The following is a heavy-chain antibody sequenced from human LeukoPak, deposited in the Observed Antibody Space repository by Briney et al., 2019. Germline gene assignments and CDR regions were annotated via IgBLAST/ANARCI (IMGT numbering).Heavy chain of an antibody. Sequence: GGSLRLSCAASGFTFSSYAMSWVRQAPGKGLEWVSAIGGSGGSTFYADSVKGRFTISRDNSKNTLWLQMNSLRAEDTAVYYCARSDGWYGWFDPWGQGTLVTVSS. CDR3: ARSDGWYGWFDP. J-gene: IGHJ5*02. V-gene: IGHV3-23*01. CDR2: IGGSGGST. D-gene: IGHD6-19*01. CDR1: GFTFSSYA.